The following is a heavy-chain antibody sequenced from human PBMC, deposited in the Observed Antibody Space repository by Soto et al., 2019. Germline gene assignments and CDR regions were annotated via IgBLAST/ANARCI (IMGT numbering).Heavy chain of an antibody. V-gene: IGHV5-51*01. D-gene: IGHD5-12*01. CDR1: GYNLATHW. CDR2: IFPGDAET. Sequence: PGESLKISCQGSGYNLATHWIGWVRHKAGKGLEWMGIIFPGDAETRYSPSFQGHITISADKSISTAYLRWSSLKASDTGMYYCATPGGFGMDVWGQGTTVTV. J-gene: IGHJ6*02. CDR3: ATPGGFGMDV.